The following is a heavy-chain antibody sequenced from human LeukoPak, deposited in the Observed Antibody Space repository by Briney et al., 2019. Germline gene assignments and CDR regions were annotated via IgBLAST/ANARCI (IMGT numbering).Heavy chain of an antibody. J-gene: IGHJ4*02. CDR1: GGSISSYY. D-gene: IGHD6-13*01. V-gene: IGHV4-59*08. Sequence: SETLSLTCTVSGGSISSYYWSWIRQPPGKGLEWIGYIYYSGSTNYNPSLKSRVTTSVDTSKNQFSLKLSSVTAADTAVYYCARHSGWYSSSWYFDYWGQGTLVTVSS. CDR3: ARHSGWYSSSWYFDY. CDR2: IYYSGST.